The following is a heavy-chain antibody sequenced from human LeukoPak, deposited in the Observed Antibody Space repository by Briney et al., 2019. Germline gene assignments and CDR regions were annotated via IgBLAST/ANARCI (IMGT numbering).Heavy chain of an antibody. V-gene: IGHV1-8*02. D-gene: IGHD3-3*01. CDR1: GYSFTNYD. J-gene: IGHJ5*02. Sequence: ASVKVSCKASGYSFTNYDIHWVRQAVGQGLEWMGWVNPHSGNIDYVQKFQGRFAITRNTSITTAYMELRSLTSEDTAVYYCVRSYDFWNGYFEFDPWGQGTLVTVSS. CDR2: VNPHSGNI. CDR3: VRSYDFWNGYFEFDP.